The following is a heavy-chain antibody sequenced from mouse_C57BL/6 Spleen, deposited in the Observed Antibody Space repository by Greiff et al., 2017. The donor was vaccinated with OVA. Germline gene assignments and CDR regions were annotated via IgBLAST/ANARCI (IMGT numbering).Heavy chain of an antibody. V-gene: IGHV1-9*01. CDR2: ILPGSGST. J-gene: IGHJ2*01. D-gene: IGHD2-1*01. CDR1: GYTFTGYW. Sequence: VKLQESGAELMKPGASVKLSCKATGYTFTGYWIEWVKQRPGHGLEWIGEILPGSGSTNYNEKFKGKATFTADTSSNTAYMQLSSLTTEDSAIYYCARDLLWNRFDYWGQGTTLTVSS. CDR3: ARDLLWNRFDY.